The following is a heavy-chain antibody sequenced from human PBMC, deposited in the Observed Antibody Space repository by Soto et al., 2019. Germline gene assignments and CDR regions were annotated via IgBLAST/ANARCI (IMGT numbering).Heavy chain of an antibody. CDR2: IYWDDDK. Sequence: TLSLTCTVSGGSISSGGYYWSWIRQHPGKALEWLALIYWDDDKRYSPSLKSRLTITKDTSKNQVVLTMTNMDPVDTATYYCAHVRRRAPDMGFSGWYYVNYFDYWGQGTLVTVSS. D-gene: IGHD6-19*01. V-gene: IGHV2-5*08. CDR3: AHVRRRAPDMGFSGWYYVNYFDY. CDR1: GGSISSGGYY. J-gene: IGHJ4*02.